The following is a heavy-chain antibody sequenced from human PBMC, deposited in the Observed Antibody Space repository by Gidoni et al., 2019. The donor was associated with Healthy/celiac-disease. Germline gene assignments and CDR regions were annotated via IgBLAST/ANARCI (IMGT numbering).Heavy chain of an antibody. CDR2: ISAYNGNT. D-gene: IGHD3-10*01. V-gene: IGHV1-18*04. CDR3: ASLGDLVSGGANDAFDI. CDR1: GYTFTSYG. Sequence: QVQLVQSGPEVKKPGASVKVSCKASGYTFTSYGISWVRQAPGQGLEWMGWISAYNGNTNYAQKLQGRVTMTTDTSTSTAYMELRSLRSDDTAVYYCASLGDLVSGGANDAFDIWGQGTMVTVSS. J-gene: IGHJ3*02.